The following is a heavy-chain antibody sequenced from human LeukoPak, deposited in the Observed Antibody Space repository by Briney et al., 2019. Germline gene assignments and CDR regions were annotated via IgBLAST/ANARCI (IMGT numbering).Heavy chain of an antibody. CDR1: GFTFDDYA. Sequence: PGRSLRLSCAASGFTFDDYAMHWVRQAPGKGLEWVSGISWNSGSIGYADSVKGRFTISRHNAKNSLYLQMNSLRAEDTALYYCAKDRGQWLVLAYDAFDIWGQGTMVTVSS. J-gene: IGHJ3*02. V-gene: IGHV3-9*01. CDR2: ISWNSGSI. D-gene: IGHD6-19*01. CDR3: AKDRGQWLVLAYDAFDI.